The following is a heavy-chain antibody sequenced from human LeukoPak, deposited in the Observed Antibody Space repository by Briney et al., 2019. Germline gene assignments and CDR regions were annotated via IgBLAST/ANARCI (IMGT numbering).Heavy chain of an antibody. CDR3: ARVAYSGYDSRGAFDI. CDR1: GGSISTYY. J-gene: IGHJ3*02. V-gene: IGHV4-59*01. Sequence: PSETLSLTCTLSGGSISTYYWTWLRQPPGKGLESIGYVFYTGSTNYNPSLKSRVTISVDTSKNQFSLKLNSVTAADTAIYYCARVAYSGYDSRGAFDIWGQGTMVTVSS. CDR2: VFYTGST. D-gene: IGHD5-12*01.